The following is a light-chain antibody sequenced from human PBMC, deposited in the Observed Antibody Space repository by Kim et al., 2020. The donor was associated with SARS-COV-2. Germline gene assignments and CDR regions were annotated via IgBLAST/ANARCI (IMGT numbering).Light chain of an antibody. CDR3: AAWDDNVKGPV. J-gene: IGLJ2*01. Sequence: QSVLIQPPSASRTPGQKVSITCSGSSSNIGGDTVTWYQQVPGTAPKLLIYNDNQRPSGVPDRFSGSKSGSSATLAISRLQSEDEADYYCAAWDDNVKGPVFGGGTQLTVL. CDR1: SSNIGGDT. CDR2: NDN. V-gene: IGLV1-44*01.